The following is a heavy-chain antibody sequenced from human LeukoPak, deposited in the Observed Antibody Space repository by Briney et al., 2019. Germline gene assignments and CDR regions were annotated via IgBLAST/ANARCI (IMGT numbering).Heavy chain of an antibody. D-gene: IGHD6-6*01. CDR1: GFSFSTYA. J-gene: IGHJ4*02. V-gene: IGHV3-23*01. CDR2: IGISDDST. Sequence: PGGSLRLSCAASGFSFSTYAISWVRQAPGKGLEWVSTIGISDDSTYYSDSVKGRFTISRDSSKNTLYLQMNSLRAEDTAVYYCAKYSVSSYLDSWGQGTLVTVSS. CDR3: AKYSVSSYLDS.